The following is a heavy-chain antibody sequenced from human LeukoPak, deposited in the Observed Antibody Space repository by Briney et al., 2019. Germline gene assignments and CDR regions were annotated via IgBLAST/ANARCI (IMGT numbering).Heavy chain of an antibody. CDR1: GFTVSGYY. V-gene: IGHV1-2*02. D-gene: IGHD3-10*01. J-gene: IGHJ4*02. CDR2: ISPNSGGT. Sequence: ASVKVSCKASGFTVSGYYMHWVRQAPGQGLEWMAWISPNSGGTNYVQKFQGRVTVTRDTSISTDYMEISGLTSDDTALYYCAREPSGSGDYDYWGQGTLVTVSS. CDR3: AREPSGSGDYDY.